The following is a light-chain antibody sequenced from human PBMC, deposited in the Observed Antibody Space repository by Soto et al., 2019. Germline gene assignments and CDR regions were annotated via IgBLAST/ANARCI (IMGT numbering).Light chain of an antibody. CDR2: EVS. Sequence: QSVLTQVPSASGSPGQSVTISCTGTSSDVGGYNYVSWYQQHAGKAPKLMIYEVSKRPSGVPDRFSGSKSGNTASLTFSGLQAEDEADYYCTSYAGSNNYVFGTGTKFTVL. J-gene: IGLJ1*01. CDR1: SSDVGGYNY. V-gene: IGLV2-8*01. CDR3: TSYAGSNNYV.